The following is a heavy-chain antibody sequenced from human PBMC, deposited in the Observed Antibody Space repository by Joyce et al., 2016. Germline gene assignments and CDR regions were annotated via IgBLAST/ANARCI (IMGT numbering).Heavy chain of an antibody. J-gene: IGHJ5*02. Sequence: EVQLVESGGGLVQPGGSLRLSCAASGFSFSGYWIHWVRQAPGKGVGCVSRFNTDGSSTRFADSVKGRFTISRDNAKNTLYLQMNSLRAEDTAVYYCVRGISARPGGPNWFDPWGQGTLVTVSS. CDR3: VRGISARPGGPNWFDP. V-gene: IGHV3-74*01. CDR2: FNTDGSST. D-gene: IGHD6-6*01. CDR1: GFSFSGYW.